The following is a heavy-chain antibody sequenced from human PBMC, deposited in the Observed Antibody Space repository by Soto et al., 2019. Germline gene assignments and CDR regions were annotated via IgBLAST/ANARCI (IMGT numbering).Heavy chain of an antibody. CDR3: ARGGSSSSGYYALDY. V-gene: IGHV3-11*05. D-gene: IGHD3-22*01. Sequence: QVQLGETGGGLVKPGGSLRLACAASGFTFSDYYMRWIRQAPGQGLEWVSYISRSSSYTKYADSVKGRFTISRDNANNSLHLQMNSLRAEDTAVYYCARGGSSSSGYYALDYWGQGTLVTVAS. J-gene: IGHJ4*02. CDR1: GFTFSDYY. CDR2: ISRSSSYT.